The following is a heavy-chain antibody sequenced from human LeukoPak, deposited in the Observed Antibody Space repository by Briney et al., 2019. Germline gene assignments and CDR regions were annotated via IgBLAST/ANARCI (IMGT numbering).Heavy chain of an antibody. Sequence: TSETLSLTCAVSGGSISRDYWSWIRQPPGKGLEWVGYIYYSGITNYNPSLKSRVTISVDTSKNQFSLKLSSVTAADTAVYYCARRTGIAVAGPDATFDYWGQGTLVTVSP. CDR3: ARRTGIAVAGPDATFDY. D-gene: IGHD6-19*01. V-gene: IGHV4-59*08. CDR1: GGSISRDY. J-gene: IGHJ4*02. CDR2: IYYSGIT.